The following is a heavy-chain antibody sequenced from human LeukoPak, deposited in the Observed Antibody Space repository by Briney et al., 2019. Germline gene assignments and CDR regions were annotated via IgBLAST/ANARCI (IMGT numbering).Heavy chain of an antibody. CDR1: GFSFSRYW. V-gene: IGHV3-7*01. CDR3: AILKDDVNKFDY. J-gene: IGHJ4*02. CDR2: INQDISRI. D-gene: IGHD3-10*01. Sequence: GGSLRLSCAGSGFSFSRYWMAWVRQAPGKGLEWVASINQDISRIHYVDSVKGRFTISGDNAKNSLFLQMNSLRVEDTAVYFCAILKDDVNKFDYWGQGTLVTVSS.